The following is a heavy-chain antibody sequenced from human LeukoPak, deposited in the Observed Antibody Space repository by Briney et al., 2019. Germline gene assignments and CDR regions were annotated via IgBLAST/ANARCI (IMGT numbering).Heavy chain of an antibody. V-gene: IGHV1-69*06. CDR3: AREDTAMEDPSVPFDY. D-gene: IGHD5-18*01. J-gene: IGHJ4*02. Sequence: VASVKVSCKASGGTFSSYAISWVRQAPGQGLEWMGGIIPIFGTANYAQKFQGRVTITADKSTSTAYMELSSLRSEDTAVYYCAREDTAMEDPSVPFDYWGQGTLVTVSS. CDR2: IIPIFGTA. CDR1: GGTFSSYA.